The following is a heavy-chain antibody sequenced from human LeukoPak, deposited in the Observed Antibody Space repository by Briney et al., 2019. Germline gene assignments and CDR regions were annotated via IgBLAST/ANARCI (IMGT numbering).Heavy chain of an antibody. V-gene: IGHV4-39*01. CDR2: IYYSGST. D-gene: IGHD1-26*01. Sequence: NASETLSLTCTVSGGSISSSSYYWGWIRQPPGKGLEWIGSIYYSGSTYYNPSLKSRVTISVDTSKNQFSLKLSSVTAADTAVYYCARHDDSGSPYDAFDIWGQGTMVTVSS. CDR1: GGSISSSSYY. CDR3: ARHDDSGSPYDAFDI. J-gene: IGHJ3*02.